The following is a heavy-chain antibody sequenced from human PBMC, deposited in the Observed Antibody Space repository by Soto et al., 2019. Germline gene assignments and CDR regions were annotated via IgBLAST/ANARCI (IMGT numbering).Heavy chain of an antibody. D-gene: IGHD6-25*01. V-gene: IGHV4-39*01. CDR3: ARQGQRGYYYYGMDV. CDR2: IYYSGST. J-gene: IGHJ6*02. Sequence: SETLSLTCTVSGGSISSSSYYWGWIRQPPGKGLEWIGSIYYSGSTYYNPSLKSRVTISVDTSKNQFSLKLSSVTAADTAVYYCARQGQRGYYYYGMDVWGQGTTVTGSS. CDR1: GGSISSSSYY.